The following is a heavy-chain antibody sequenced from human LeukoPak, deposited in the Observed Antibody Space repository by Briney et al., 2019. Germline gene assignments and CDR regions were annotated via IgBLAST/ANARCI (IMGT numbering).Heavy chain of an antibody. V-gene: IGHV1-2*06. J-gene: IGHJ4*02. CDR3: ARDRSARWYGLTIDY. CDR1: GYTFTGYY. Sequence: ASVKVSCKASGYTFTGYYMHWVRQAPGQGLEWMGRINPNSGGTNYAQKFQGRVTMTRDTSISTAYMELSRLRSDDTAVYYCARDRSARWYGLTIDYWGQGTLVTVPS. D-gene: IGHD4-23*01. CDR2: INPNSGGT.